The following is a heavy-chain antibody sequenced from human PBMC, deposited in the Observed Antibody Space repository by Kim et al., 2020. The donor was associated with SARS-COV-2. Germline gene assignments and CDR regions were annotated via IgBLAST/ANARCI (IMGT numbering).Heavy chain of an antibody. CDR3: AKGLLGSYLFDY. D-gene: IGHD2-21*02. J-gene: IGHJ4*02. Sequence: FYADSVKGRFTISRDNSKNTLFLQINSLRAEDTAVYYCAKGLLGSYLFDYWGQGTLVTVSS. V-gene: IGHV3-23*01.